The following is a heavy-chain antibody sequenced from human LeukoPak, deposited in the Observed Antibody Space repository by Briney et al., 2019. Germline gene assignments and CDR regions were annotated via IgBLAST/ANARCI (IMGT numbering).Heavy chain of an antibody. V-gene: IGHV3-48*03. CDR1: GFTFSSYE. D-gene: IGHD6-19*01. Sequence: HPGGSLRLSCAASGFTFSSYEMNWVRQAPGKGLEWVSYISSSGGTIYYADSVKGRFTMSRDNAKNSLYLQMNSLRAEDTAVYYCAREKQWLPTGPFDYWGQGTLVTVSS. J-gene: IGHJ4*02. CDR3: AREKQWLPTGPFDY. CDR2: ISSSGGTI.